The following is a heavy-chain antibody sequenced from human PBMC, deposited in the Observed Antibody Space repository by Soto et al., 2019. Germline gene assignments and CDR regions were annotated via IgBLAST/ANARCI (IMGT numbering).Heavy chain of an antibody. CDR3: ARDAGQDGYDSSGPFDY. CDR2: ISSSSSYI. Sequence: GGSLRLSCAASGFTFSSYSMNWVRQAPGKGLEWVSSISSSSSYIYYADSVKGRFTISRDNAKNSLYLQMNSLRAEDTAVYYCARDAGQDGYDSSGPFDYWGQGTLVTVSS. D-gene: IGHD3-22*01. J-gene: IGHJ4*02. V-gene: IGHV3-21*01. CDR1: GFTFSSYS.